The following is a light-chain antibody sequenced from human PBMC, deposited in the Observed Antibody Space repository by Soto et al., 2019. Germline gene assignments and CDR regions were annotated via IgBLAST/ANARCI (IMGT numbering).Light chain of an antibody. CDR1: SSNIGAGYD. J-gene: IGLJ2*01. CDR2: GNN. CDR3: QSYDTSLSGSV. Sequence: QSVLTQPPSVSGAPGQRVTISCTGTSSNIGAGYDVHWYQHLPETAPKLLIYGNNDRPSGVPDRFSGSKSGTSASLAITGLQAEDEADYYCQSYDTSLSGSVFGRGTKVTVL. V-gene: IGLV1-40*01.